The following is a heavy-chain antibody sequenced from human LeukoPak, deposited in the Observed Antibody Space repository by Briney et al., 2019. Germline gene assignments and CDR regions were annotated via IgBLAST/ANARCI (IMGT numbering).Heavy chain of an antibody. CDR2: ISFTSSYI. J-gene: IGHJ6*03. CDR1: GFTFSDYT. Sequence: GGSLRLSCAASGFTFSDYTMNWVRQAPGKGLEWVSSISFTSSYIYYADSVKGRFTISRDNAKNSLFLQMNSLRAEDTAVYYCTRGPAIFGMVIVDSYMDVWGKGTTVTVSS. D-gene: IGHD3-3*01. CDR3: TRGPAIFGMVIVDSYMDV. V-gene: IGHV3-21*06.